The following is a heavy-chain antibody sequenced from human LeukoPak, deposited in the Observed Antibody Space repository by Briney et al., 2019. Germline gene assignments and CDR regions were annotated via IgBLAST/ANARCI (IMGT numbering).Heavy chain of an antibody. V-gene: IGHV1-58*02. D-gene: IGHD6-19*01. CDR2: IVVGSGNT. Sequence: SVKVSCKASGFTFTSSAMQWVRQAPGQRLEWIGWIVVGSGNTTYAQKFQEGVIITMDISTSTAYMKLSSMRSEDTAVYYCAGFIAVAGTQAIDYWREGTLVAVSS. CDR3: AGFIAVAGTQAIDY. CDR1: GFTFTSSA. J-gene: IGHJ4*02.